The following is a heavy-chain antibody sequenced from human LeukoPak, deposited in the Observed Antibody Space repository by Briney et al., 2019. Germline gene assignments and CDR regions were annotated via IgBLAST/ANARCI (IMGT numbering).Heavy chain of an antibody. CDR3: AIRTSGNY. CDR1: EFIFDRSW. J-gene: IGHJ4*02. V-gene: IGHV3-7*01. Sequence: GGSLRLSCAASEFIFDRSWVNWVRQAPGKGLEWVANMDPSGSQKRYVDSVKGRFTISKDNPGTSLYLDMYALRAEDTAKYYCAIRTSGNYWGQGTLVTVSS. D-gene: IGHD1-14*01. CDR2: MDPSGSQK.